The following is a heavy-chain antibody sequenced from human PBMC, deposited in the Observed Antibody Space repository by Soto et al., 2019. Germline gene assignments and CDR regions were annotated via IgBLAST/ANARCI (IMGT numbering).Heavy chain of an antibody. D-gene: IGHD3-22*01. CDR3: ARAGYYRFDY. CDR1: GFTFSSYW. CDR2: INSDGTTI. Sequence: EVQLVESGGGLVQPDRSLRLSCAASGFTFSSYWMHWVRQAPGKGLVWVSRINSDGTTINYADSVKGRFTISRDNAKNTLYLQMNSLRAEDTAVYYCARAGYYRFDYWGQGTLVTVSS. V-gene: IGHV3-74*01. J-gene: IGHJ4*02.